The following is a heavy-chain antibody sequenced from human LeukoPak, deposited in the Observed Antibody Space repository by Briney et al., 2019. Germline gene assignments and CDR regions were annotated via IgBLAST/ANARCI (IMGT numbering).Heavy chain of an antibody. Sequence: PGGSLRLSCAASGFTLSSYWIHWVRHAPGEGLVWVSRINPDGSRTDYADSVKGRFTISRDNTKNTVDLQVNSLRAEDTAVYYCARDFEAPSNCWGQGTLVTVSS. V-gene: IGHV3-74*01. J-gene: IGHJ4*02. D-gene: IGHD3-9*01. CDR3: ARDFEAPSNC. CDR2: INPDGSRT. CDR1: GFTLSSYW.